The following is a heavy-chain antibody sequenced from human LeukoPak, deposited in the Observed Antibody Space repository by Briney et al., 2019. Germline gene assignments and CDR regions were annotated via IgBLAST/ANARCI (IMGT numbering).Heavy chain of an antibody. CDR1: GGSISSGGYS. Sequence: PSQTLSLTCAVSGGSISSGGYSWSWIRQPPGKGLEWIGYIYRSGSTYYNPSLKSRVTISVDRSKDQFSLKLSSVTAADTAVYYCARQVYCSSTSCSELDWFDPWGQGTLVTVSS. D-gene: IGHD2-2*01. CDR3: ARQVYCSSTSCSELDWFDP. J-gene: IGHJ5*02. V-gene: IGHV4-30-2*01. CDR2: IYRSGST.